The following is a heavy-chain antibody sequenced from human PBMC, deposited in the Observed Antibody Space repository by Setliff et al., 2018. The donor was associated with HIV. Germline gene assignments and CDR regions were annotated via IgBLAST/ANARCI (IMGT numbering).Heavy chain of an antibody. CDR3: ARPDSRWYARGRDPLYGMDV. V-gene: IGHV1-3*01. D-gene: IGHD6-13*01. J-gene: IGHJ6*02. Sequence: ASVKVSCKASGYTFTNYAIQWVRQAPGQGLEWMGWINAGNGSTKYSQKFQGRVTITRDTFASTVYMELSSLRSEDTAVYYCARPDSRWYARGRDPLYGMDVWGQGTTVTVSS. CDR2: INAGNGST. CDR1: GYTFTNYA.